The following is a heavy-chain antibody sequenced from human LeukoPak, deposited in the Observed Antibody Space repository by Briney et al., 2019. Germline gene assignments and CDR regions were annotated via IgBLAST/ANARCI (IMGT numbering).Heavy chain of an antibody. V-gene: IGHV3-48*01. CDR2: ISSSSSTI. Sequence: PGGSLRLSCAASGFTFSSYSMNWVRQALGKGLEWVSYISSSSSTIYYADSVKGRFTVSRDNAKNSLYLQMNSLRAEDTAVYYCARETSGSYYPVDYWGQGTLVTVSS. CDR3: ARETSGSYYPVDY. D-gene: IGHD1-26*01. CDR1: GFTFSSYS. J-gene: IGHJ4*02.